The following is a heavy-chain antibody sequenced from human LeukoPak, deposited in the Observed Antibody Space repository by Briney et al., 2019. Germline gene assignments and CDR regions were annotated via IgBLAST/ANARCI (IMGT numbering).Heavy chain of an antibody. CDR1: GFTFDDYA. CDR2: ISWNSGSI. V-gene: IGHV3-9*01. D-gene: IGHD3-3*01. CDR3: AKDHHYDFWTDAFDI. J-gene: IGHJ3*02. Sequence: GGSLRLSCAASGFTFDDYAMHWVRQAPGKGLEWVSGISWNSGSIGYADSVKGRFTISRDNAKNSLYLQMNSLRAEDTALYYCAKDHHYDFWTDAFDIWGRGTMVTVSS.